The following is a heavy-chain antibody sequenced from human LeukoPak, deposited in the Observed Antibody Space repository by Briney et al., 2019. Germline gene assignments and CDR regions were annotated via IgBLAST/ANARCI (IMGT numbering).Heavy chain of an antibody. V-gene: IGHV4-4*07. Sequence: SETLSLTCTVSGGSISSYYWSWIRQPAGRGLEWIGRIYTSGSTNYNPSLKSRVPMSVDTSKNQFSLKLSSVTAADTAVYYCARDAGRSPLSPESFDYWGQGTLVTVSS. J-gene: IGHJ4*02. CDR1: GGSISSYY. CDR2: IYTSGST. CDR3: ARDAGRSPLSPESFDY. D-gene: IGHD1-14*01.